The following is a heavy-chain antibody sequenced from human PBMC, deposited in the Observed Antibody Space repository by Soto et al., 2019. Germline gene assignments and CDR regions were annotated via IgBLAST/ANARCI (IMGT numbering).Heavy chain of an antibody. CDR2: IDPSDSYT. CDR1: GYSFTSYW. J-gene: IGHJ6*02. Sequence: GESLKISCKGSGYSFTSYWISWVRQMPGKGLEWMGRIDPSDSYTNYSPSFQGQVTMSADPSTNTAYLEWSSLKAADSAMYYCARVPDSSLGTMDVWGQGTTVTVSS. CDR3: ARVPDSSLGTMDV. V-gene: IGHV5-10-1*04. D-gene: IGHD6-19*01.